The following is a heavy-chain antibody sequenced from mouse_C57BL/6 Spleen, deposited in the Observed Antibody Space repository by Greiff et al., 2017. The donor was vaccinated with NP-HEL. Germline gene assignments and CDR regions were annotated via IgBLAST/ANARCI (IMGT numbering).Heavy chain of an antibody. CDR1: GFTFSDFY. V-gene: IGHV7-1*01. CDR2: SRNKANDYTS. Sequence: EVKVVESGGGLVQSGRSLRLSCATSGFTFSDFYMAWVRQAPGKGLEWIAASRNKANDYTSEYSASVQGRFIVSRDTSQSILYLQMNALRAEDTAIYYCARDADAGGYFDVWGKGTTVTVSS. J-gene: IGHJ1*03. CDR3: ARDADAGGYFDV.